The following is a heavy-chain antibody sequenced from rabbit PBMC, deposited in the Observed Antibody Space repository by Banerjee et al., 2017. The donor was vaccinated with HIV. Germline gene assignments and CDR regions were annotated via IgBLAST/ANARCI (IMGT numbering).Heavy chain of an antibody. CDR2: IYTSSGST. D-gene: IGHD2-1*01. V-gene: IGHV1S45*01. J-gene: IGHJ3*01. Sequence: QEQLEESGGGLVQPEGSLTLTCTASGFSFSTTYWMCWVRQAPGKGLELIACIYTSSGSTYYASWAKGRFTVSKTSSTTVTLQMTSLTAADTATFFCARVSRYDHYEDLWGQGTLVTVS. CDR1: GFSFSTTYW. CDR3: ARVSRYDHYEDL.